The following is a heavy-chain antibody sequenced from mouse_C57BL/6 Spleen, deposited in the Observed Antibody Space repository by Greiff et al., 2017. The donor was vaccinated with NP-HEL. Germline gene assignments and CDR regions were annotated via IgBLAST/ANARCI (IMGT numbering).Heavy chain of an antibody. CDR3: ARRWDSWFAY. CDR2: INPSSGYT. D-gene: IGHD2-3*01. V-gene: IGHV1-4*01. CDR1: GYTFTSYT. Sequence: VKLMESGAELARPGASVKMSCKASGYTFTSYTMHWVKQRPGQGLEWIGYINPSSGYTKYNQKFKDKATLTADKSSSTAYMQLSSLTSEDSAVYYCARRWDSWFAYWGQGTLVTVSA. J-gene: IGHJ3*01.